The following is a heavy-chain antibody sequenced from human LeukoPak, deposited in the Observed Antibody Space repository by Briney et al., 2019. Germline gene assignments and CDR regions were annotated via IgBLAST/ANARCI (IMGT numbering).Heavy chain of an antibody. CDR1: GFTFSNYR. CDR2: ISRGGGSI. CDR3: ARAPPYCGGDCSDWYFDL. D-gene: IGHD2-21*02. Sequence: PGGSLRLSCAASGFTFSNYRMNWVRQAPGKGLEWVSSISRGGGSIYYADSLKGRFTISRDNAKNSLYLQMNSLRVEDTAVYYCARAPPYCGGDCSDWYFDLWGRGTLVSVSS. V-gene: IGHV3-21*01. J-gene: IGHJ2*01.